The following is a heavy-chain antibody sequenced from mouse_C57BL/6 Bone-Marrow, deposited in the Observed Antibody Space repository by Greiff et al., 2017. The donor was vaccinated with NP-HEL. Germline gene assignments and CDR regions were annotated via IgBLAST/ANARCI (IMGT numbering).Heavy chain of an antibody. CDR3: AKNTPCTTVVATDWYFDV. D-gene: IGHD1-1*01. CDR2: IWRGGST. J-gene: IGHJ1*03. CDR1: GFSLTSYG. V-gene: IGHV2-5*01. Sequence: QVQLQQSGPGLVQPSQSLSITCTVSGFSLTSYGVHWVRQSPGKGLEWLGVIWRGGSTDYNAAFMSRLSITKDNSKSQVFFKMNSLQADDTAIYYCAKNTPCTTVVATDWYFDVWGTGTTVTVSS.